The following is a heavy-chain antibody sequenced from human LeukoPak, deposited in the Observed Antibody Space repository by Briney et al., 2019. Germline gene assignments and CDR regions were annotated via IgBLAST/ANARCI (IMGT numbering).Heavy chain of an antibody. Sequence: SETLSLTCTVSGVSISSYYWSWIRQPPGKGLEWIGYIYYSGSTNYNPSLKSRVTISVDTSKNQFSLKLSSVTAADTAVYYCARSTTFVGFDYWGQGTLVTVSS. V-gene: IGHV4-59*01. CDR3: ARSTTFVGFDY. D-gene: IGHD2/OR15-2a*01. J-gene: IGHJ4*02. CDR2: IYYSGST. CDR1: GVSISSYY.